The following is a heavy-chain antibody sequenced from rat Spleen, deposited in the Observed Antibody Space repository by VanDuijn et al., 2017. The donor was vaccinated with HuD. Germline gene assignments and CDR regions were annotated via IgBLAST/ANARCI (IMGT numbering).Heavy chain of an antibody. CDR1: GFTFRSYN. CDR3: TTRDYISYTGIF. V-gene: IGHV5S10*01. D-gene: IGHD1-2*01. J-gene: IGHJ2*01. Sequence: VQLVESGGGLVQHGRSLKLSCAASGFTFRSYNMPWVGQAPKKEMEWVATIIYDGSRTYYRDSVKGRFTISRDNAKSSLYLQMDSLRSEDTATYYCTTRDYISYTGIFWGQGVMVTVSS. CDR2: IIYDGSRT.